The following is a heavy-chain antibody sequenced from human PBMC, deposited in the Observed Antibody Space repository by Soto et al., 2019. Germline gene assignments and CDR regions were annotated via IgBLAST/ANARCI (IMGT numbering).Heavy chain of an antibody. CDR2: IYYSGST. V-gene: IGHV4-31*03. D-gene: IGHD5-18*01. CDR1: GGSISSGGYY. Sequence: QVQLQESGPGLVKPSQTLSLTCTVSGGSISSGGYYWSWIRQHPGKGLEWIGYIYYSGSTYYNPSLKSRVTISVDTSKNHFSLTVCSVTAADTAVYYCATLQGDTAMVLKYWGQGTLGTVSS. CDR3: ATLQGDTAMVLKY. J-gene: IGHJ4*02.